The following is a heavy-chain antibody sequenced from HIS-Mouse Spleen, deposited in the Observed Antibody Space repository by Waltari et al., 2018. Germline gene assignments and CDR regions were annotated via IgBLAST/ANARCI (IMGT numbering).Heavy chain of an antibody. V-gene: IGHV4-39*07. CDR1: GGSISSSRYY. D-gene: IGHD6-13*01. CDR2: IHYSGST. CDR3: AREIPYSSSWYDWYFDL. Sequence: QLQLQESGPGLVKPSETLSLTCTVSGGSISSSRYYWGRIRQPPGKGLEWIGSIHYSGSTYYNPSLKSRVTISVDTSKNQFSLKLSSVTAADTAVYYCAREIPYSSSWYDWYFDLWGRGTLVTVSS. J-gene: IGHJ2*01.